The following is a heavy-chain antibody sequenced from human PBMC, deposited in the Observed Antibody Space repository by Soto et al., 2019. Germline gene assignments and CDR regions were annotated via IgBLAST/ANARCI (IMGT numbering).Heavy chain of an antibody. Sequence: PSETLSLTCTVSGGSVNRGGYYWSWIRQHPGKGLGWIGYIYYSGTTYYNPSLRSRLTISLDTSKNQFSLKLSSVTAADTAVYYCAVDITFGGPNWFDPCCQGPLVTVPS. CDR2: IYYSGTT. D-gene: IGHD5-12*01. CDR3: AVDITFGGPNWFDP. CDR1: GGSVNRGGYY. V-gene: IGHV4-31*03. J-gene: IGHJ5*02.